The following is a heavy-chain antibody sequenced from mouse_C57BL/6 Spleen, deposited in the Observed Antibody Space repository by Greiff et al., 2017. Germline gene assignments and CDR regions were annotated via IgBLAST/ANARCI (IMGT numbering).Heavy chain of an antibody. CDR1: GFTFSSYA. CDR2: ISDGGSYT. Sequence: GQVVESGGGLVKPGGSLKLSCAASGFTFSSYAMSWVRQTPEKRLEWVATISDGGSYTYYPDNVKGRFTISRDNAKNNLYLQMSHLKSEDTAMYYCARDNGSSFAYWGQGTLVTVSA. J-gene: IGHJ3*01. V-gene: IGHV5-4*01. D-gene: IGHD1-1*01. CDR3: ARDNGSSFAY.